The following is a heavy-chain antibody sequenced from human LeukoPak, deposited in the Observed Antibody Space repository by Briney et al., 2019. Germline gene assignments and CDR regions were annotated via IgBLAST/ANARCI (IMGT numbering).Heavy chain of an antibody. Sequence: SETLSLTCTVSGGSISSYYWSWIRQPPGKGLEWIGYIYYSGSTNYNTSLNSRVPISVATSKNQFPLKLSSGTAADRAVYYCARDVGSAAAVNDAFDIWGQGTMVTVSS. CDR2: IYYSGST. J-gene: IGHJ3*02. CDR3: ARDVGSAAAVNDAFDI. V-gene: IGHV4-59*01. CDR1: GGSISSYY. D-gene: IGHD6-13*01.